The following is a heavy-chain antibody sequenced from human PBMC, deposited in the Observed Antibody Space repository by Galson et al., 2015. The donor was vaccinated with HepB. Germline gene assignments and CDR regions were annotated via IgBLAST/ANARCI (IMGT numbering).Heavy chain of an antibody. V-gene: IGHV2-70*01. CDR2: IDSDDDK. Sequence: LVKPTQTLTLTCTLSGFSLSTFGMCVSWLRQPPGKAPEWLALIDSDDDKYYSTSLKTRLTISKDTSKNQVVLTMTNMDPVDTATYYCARAIAIRPYNWFDPWVQGILVTVSA. CDR1: GFSLSTFGMC. J-gene: IGHJ5*02. CDR3: ARAIAIRPYNWFDP. D-gene: IGHD6-6*01.